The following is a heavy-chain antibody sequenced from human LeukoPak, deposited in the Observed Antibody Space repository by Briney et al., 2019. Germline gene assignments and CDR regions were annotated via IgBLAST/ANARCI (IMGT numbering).Heavy chain of an antibody. Sequence: GGSLRLSCAASGFTFDDYTMHWVRQVPGKGLEWVSLITWDGTTTYYADSVKGRFTISRDNSKNSLYLQMNSLRAEDTALYYCAKDYYGSGSDAFDIWGQGTMVTVSS. CDR1: GFTFDDYT. J-gene: IGHJ3*02. D-gene: IGHD3-10*01. CDR2: ITWDGTTT. CDR3: AKDYYGSGSDAFDI. V-gene: IGHV3-43*01.